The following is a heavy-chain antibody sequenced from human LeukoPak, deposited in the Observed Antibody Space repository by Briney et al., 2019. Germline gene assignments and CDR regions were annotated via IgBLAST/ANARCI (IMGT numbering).Heavy chain of an antibody. D-gene: IGHD5-18*01. CDR1: GGSFSGYY. J-gene: IGHJ5*02. Sequence: SETLSLTCAVYGGSFSGYYWSWIRQPPGKGLEWIGEINHSGSTNYNPSLKSRVTISVDTSKNQFSLKLSSVTAADTAVYYCARRGRGYRQFDPWGQGTLVTVSS. V-gene: IGHV4-34*01. CDR3: ARRGRGYRQFDP. CDR2: INHSGST.